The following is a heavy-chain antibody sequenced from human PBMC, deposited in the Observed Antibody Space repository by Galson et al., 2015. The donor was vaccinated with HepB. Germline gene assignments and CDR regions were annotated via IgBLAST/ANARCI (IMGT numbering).Heavy chain of an antibody. D-gene: IGHD3-22*01. V-gene: IGHV3-21*01. CDR2: ISSSSSYI. CDR1: GFTFSSYS. J-gene: IGHJ3*02. CDR3: ASSNGIVEGAFDI. Sequence: SLRLSCAASGFTFSSYSMNWVRQAPGKGLEWVSSISSSSSYIYYADSVKGRFTISRDNAKNSLYLQMNSLRAEDTAVYYCASSNGIVEGAFDIWGQGTMVTVSS.